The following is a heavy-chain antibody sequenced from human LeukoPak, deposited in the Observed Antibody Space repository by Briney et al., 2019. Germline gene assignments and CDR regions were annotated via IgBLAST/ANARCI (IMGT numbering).Heavy chain of an antibody. CDR3: AKVPFVVVTAVYYLDY. D-gene: IGHD2-21*02. Sequence: PGGSLRLSCAASGFTFSSYAMSWVRQAPGKGLEWVSAISGSGGSTYYADSVKGRVTISRDSFKKTLYLQMNRLRAEDSAVYFCAKVPFVVVTAVYYLDYWGQGTLVTVSS. CDR1: GFTFSSYA. CDR2: ISGSGGST. V-gene: IGHV3-23*01. J-gene: IGHJ4*02.